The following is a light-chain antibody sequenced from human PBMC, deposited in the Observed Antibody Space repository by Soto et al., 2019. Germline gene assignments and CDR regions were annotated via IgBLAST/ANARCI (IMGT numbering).Light chain of an antibody. J-gene: IGLJ3*02. CDR1: SSNIGSNS. CDR3: AVWDDSLNGWV. Sequence: QSVVTQPPSASGTPGQRVTISCSGRSSNIGSNSVNWYQQLPGMAPKLLIYNSYRRPSGVPDRFSGSKYGTSGSLAISGLQSEDEADYYCAVWDDSLNGWVFGGGTKLNVL. V-gene: IGLV1-44*01. CDR2: NSY.